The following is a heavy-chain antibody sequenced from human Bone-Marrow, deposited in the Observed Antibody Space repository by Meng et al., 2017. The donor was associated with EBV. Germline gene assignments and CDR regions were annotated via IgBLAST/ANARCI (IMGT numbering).Heavy chain of an antibody. D-gene: IGHD6-6*01. CDR1: GFSLSTRGVG. CDR3: AHLIAARPFDY. J-gene: IGHJ4*02. CDR2: IYWDDDK. Sequence: QITWKESGPPLVKPTQTLTLTFTFSGFSLSTRGVGVGWIRQPPGKALEWLAVIYWDDDKRYSPSLKSRLTITKDTSKKQVVLTMTNMDPVDAATYYCAHLIAARPFDYWGQGTLVTVSS. V-gene: IGHV2-5*02.